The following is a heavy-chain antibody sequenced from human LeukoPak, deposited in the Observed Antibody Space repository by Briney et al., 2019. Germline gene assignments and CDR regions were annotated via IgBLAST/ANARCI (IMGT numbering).Heavy chain of an antibody. CDR2: IKRGGSRK. Sequence: GGSLRLSCAASGFTLSTYWMGWGRQAPGKGLEWVASIKRGGSRKYYVDSVRGRFTISRDNSKNSLYLQMNSLRVEDTALYYCVSAWTGTGPGDGWGQGTLVTVSS. V-gene: IGHV3-7*01. D-gene: IGHD1-1*01. CDR1: GFTLSTYW. CDR3: VSAWTGTGPGDG. J-gene: IGHJ4*02.